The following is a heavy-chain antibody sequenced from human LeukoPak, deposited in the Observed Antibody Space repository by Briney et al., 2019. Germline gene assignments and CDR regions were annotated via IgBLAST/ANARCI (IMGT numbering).Heavy chain of an antibody. Sequence: PSETLSLTCTVSGGSISGYYWSWIRHPPGKGVEWIGYINYSGSTNYNPSLKSRVTISLDTSKSQFSLKLTSVTAADTAVFYCARYFDWPWAFDIWGLGTMVTVSS. CDR3: ARYFDWPWAFDI. CDR2: INYSGST. J-gene: IGHJ3*02. CDR1: GGSISGYY. D-gene: IGHD3-9*01. V-gene: IGHV4-59*01.